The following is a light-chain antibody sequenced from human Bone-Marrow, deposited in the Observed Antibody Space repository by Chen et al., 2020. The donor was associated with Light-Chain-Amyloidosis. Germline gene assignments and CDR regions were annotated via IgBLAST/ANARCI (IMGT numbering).Light chain of an antibody. J-gene: IGKJ1*01. CDR2: WAS. CDR3: QQYYSTPRT. CDR1: QSLLYSSNNKNY. Sequence: DIVMTQSPDSLAVSLGERATINCKPSQSLLYSSNNKNYLAWYQQKPGQPPKLLISWASIRESGVPDRFSGSGSGTDFTLTISSLQAEDVAVYYCQQYYSTPRTFGQGTKVEIK. V-gene: IGKV4-1*01.